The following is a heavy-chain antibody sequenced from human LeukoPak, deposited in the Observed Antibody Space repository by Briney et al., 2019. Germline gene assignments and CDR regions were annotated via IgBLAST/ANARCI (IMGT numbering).Heavy chain of an antibody. V-gene: IGHV4-4*02. CDR1: GGSISSSNW. J-gene: IGHJ3*02. CDR2: IYHSGST. D-gene: IGHD5-24*01. CDR3: ARRDGYNAFDI. Sequence: SETLSLTCAVSGGSISSSNWWSWVRPPPGKGLEWIGEIYHSGSTNYNPSLKSRVTISVDTSKDQFFLKLRSVTAADTAVYYCARRDGYNAFDIWGQGTMVSVSS.